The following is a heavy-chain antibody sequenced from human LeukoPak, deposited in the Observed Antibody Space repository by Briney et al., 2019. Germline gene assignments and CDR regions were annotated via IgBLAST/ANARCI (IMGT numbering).Heavy chain of an antibody. Sequence: GGSLKLSCAASGFTFSSYGMHWVRQAPGKGLECVAVIWYDGSSKYYADSVKGRFTISRDNSKNTLYLQMNSLRAEDTAVYYCARALTFGVYGMDVWGQGTTVTVSS. CDR1: GFTFSSYG. J-gene: IGHJ6*02. D-gene: IGHD3-16*01. V-gene: IGHV3-33*01. CDR2: IWYDGSSK. CDR3: ARALTFGVYGMDV.